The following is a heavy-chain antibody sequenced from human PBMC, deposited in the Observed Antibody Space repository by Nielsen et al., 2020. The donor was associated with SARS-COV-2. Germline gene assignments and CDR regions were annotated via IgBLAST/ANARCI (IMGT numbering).Heavy chain of an antibody. CDR2: ISDSSSYI. J-gene: IGHJ6*03. V-gene: IGHV3-21*01. CDR1: GFTFSGYA. D-gene: IGHD6-6*01. Sequence: GGSLRLSCAASGFTFSGYAMQWVRQAPGKGLEYISTISDSSSYIYYADSVKGRFTISRDNAKNSLYLQMNSLRDEDTAVYYCAREGLDYYYMDVWGKGTTVTVSS. CDR3: AREGLDYYYMDV.